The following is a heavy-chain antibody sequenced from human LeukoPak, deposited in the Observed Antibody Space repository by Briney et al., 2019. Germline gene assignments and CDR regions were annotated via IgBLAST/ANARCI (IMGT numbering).Heavy chain of an antibody. CDR3: AKDPRYYDILTPYFDY. D-gene: IGHD3-9*01. CDR1: GFTFSSYA. CDR2: ISGSGGST. Sequence: SGGSLRLSCAASGFTFSSYAMSWVRQAPGQGLEWVSAISGSGGSTYYADYVKGRFTISRDNSKNTLYLQMNSLRAEDTAVYYCAKDPRYYDILTPYFDYWGQGTLVTVSS. V-gene: IGHV3-23*01. J-gene: IGHJ4*02.